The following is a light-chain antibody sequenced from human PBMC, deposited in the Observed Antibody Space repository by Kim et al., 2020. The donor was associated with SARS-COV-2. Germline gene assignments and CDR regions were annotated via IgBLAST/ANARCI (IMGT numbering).Light chain of an antibody. J-gene: IGLJ1*01. CDR2: NNN. Sequence: QSVVTQPPSASGPPGQRVTISCSGSRSNIGSNAVCWYQQLPGSAPKLLIFNNNQRPSGIPDRFSASKSGSSASLAIRGLQSDDEATYYCATWDDSLKGSVFGTGTKVTVL. V-gene: IGLV1-44*01. CDR1: RSNIGSNA. CDR3: ATWDDSLKGSV.